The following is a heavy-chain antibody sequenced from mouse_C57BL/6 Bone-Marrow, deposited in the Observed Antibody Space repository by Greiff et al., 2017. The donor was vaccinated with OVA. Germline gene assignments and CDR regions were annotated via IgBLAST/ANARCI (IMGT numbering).Heavy chain of an antibody. D-gene: IGHD1-1*01. CDR2: ISYDGSN. Sequence: EVKLLESGPGLVKPSQSLSLTCSVTGYSITSGYYWNWIRQFPGNKLEWMGYISYDGSNNYNPSLKNRISITRDTSKNQFFLKLNSVTTEDTATYYCARDRTTEFFDYWGQGTTLTVSS. V-gene: IGHV3-6*01. CDR3: ARDRTTEFFDY. CDR1: GYSITSGYY. J-gene: IGHJ2*01.